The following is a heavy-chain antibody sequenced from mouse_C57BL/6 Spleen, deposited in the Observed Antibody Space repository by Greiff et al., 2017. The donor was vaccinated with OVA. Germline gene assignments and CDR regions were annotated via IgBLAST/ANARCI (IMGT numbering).Heavy chain of an antibody. J-gene: IGHJ2*01. CDR1: GYTFTDYN. D-gene: IGHD2-1*01. CDR2: INPNNGGT. CDR3: ARPIYYGNYFDY. V-gene: IGHV1-18*01. Sequence: EVQLQQSGPELVKPGASVKIPCKASGYTFTDYNMDWVKQSHGKSLEWIGDINPNNGGTIYNQKFKGKATLTVEQSSSTAYLELRSLTSEDTAVYYYARPIYYGNYFDYWGQGTTLTVSS.